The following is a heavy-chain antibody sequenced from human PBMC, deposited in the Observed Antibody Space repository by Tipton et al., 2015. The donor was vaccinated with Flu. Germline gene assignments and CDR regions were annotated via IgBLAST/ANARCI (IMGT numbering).Heavy chain of an antibody. J-gene: IGHJ4*02. CDR2: IIPILGIA. D-gene: IGHD3-22*01. CDR3: AREVYYYDSSGYLGYFDY. Sequence: QLVQSGAEVKKPGSSVKVSCKASGGTFSSYAISWVRQAPGQGLEWMGGIIPILGIANYAQKFQGRVTITADKSTSTAYMELSSLRSEDTAVYYCAREVYYYDSSGYLGYFDYWGQGTLVTVSS. V-gene: IGHV1-69*09. CDR1: GGTFSSYA.